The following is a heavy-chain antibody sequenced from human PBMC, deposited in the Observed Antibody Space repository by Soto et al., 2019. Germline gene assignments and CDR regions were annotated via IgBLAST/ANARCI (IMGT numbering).Heavy chain of an antibody. CDR2: IGTAGDT. D-gene: IGHD1-26*01. V-gene: IGHV3-13*01. Sequence: GGSLRLSCAASGFTFSSYDMHWVRQATGKGLEWVSAIGTAGDTYYPGSVKGRFTISRENAKNSLYLQMNSLRAGDTAVYYCARSSGDFWYFDLWGRGTLVTVSS. J-gene: IGHJ2*01. CDR3: ARSSGDFWYFDL. CDR1: GFTFSSYD.